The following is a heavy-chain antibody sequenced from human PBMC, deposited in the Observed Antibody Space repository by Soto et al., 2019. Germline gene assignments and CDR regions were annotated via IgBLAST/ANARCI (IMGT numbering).Heavy chain of an antibody. CDR1: GDSVSSNSVA. V-gene: IGHV6-1*01. J-gene: IGHJ4*02. CDR3: ARGSPYSSTWYFDY. Sequence: SQTLSLTCAISGDSVSSNSVAWNWIRQSPSRGHEWLGRTYYRSKWYYDYAVSVKSRITINPDTSKNQFSLQLNSVTPEDTAVYYCARGSPYSSTWYFDYWGQGTLVTVSS. D-gene: IGHD6-13*01. CDR2: TYYRSKWYY.